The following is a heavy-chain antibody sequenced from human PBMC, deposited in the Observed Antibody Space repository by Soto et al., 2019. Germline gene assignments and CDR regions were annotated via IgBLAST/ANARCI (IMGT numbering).Heavy chain of an antibody. CDR3: AREVSSGYGGDWFDP. Sequence: PSETLSLTCSVSGGSINSGGYYWIWIRQHPGKGLEWIGYIYYSGSTYYNPSLKSRVTISVDTSKNQFSLKLSSVTAADTAVYYCAREVSSGYGGDWFDPWGQGTLVTVSS. CDR1: GGSINSGGYY. V-gene: IGHV4-31*03. J-gene: IGHJ5*02. D-gene: IGHD5-12*01. CDR2: IYYSGST.